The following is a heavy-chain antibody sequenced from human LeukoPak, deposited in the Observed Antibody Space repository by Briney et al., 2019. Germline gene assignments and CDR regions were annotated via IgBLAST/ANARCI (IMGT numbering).Heavy chain of an antibody. Sequence: GASLRLSCAASGFTFSNYAMSWVRQAPGKGLEWVSTISGSGGNTYYADSVKGRFTTSRDSSKNTLYLQMNSLRAEDTAVYYCAKNRQQLDYWGQGTLVTVSS. V-gene: IGHV3-23*01. CDR1: GFTFSNYA. D-gene: IGHD6-13*01. CDR3: AKNRQQLDY. J-gene: IGHJ4*02. CDR2: ISGSGGNT.